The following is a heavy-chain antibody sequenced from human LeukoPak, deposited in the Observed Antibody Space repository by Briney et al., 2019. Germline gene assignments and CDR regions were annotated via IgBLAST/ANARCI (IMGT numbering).Heavy chain of an antibody. CDR1: GFTFTSYS. CDR2: ISGGGGST. D-gene: IGHD6-13*01. V-gene: IGHV3-23*01. Sequence: GGSLRLSCAASGFTFTSYSKNWVRQAPGKGLEWVSTISGGGGSTYYADSVKGRFTISRDNAKNSLYLQMNSLRAEDTAVYYCARVLSSSSWYNYYYYYGMDVWGQGTTVTVSS. CDR3: ARVLSSSSWYNYYYYYGMDV. J-gene: IGHJ6*02.